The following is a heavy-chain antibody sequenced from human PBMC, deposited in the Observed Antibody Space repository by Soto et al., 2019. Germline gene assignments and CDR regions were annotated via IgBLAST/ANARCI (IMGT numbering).Heavy chain of an antibody. CDR3: AREVGYSSSWYAWYFDL. Sequence: QVQLQESGPGLVKPSETLSLTCTVSGGSISSYYWSWIRQPPGKGLEWIGYIYYSGSTNYNLSLKSRVTISVDTSKNQFSLKLSSVTAADTAVYYCAREVGYSSSWYAWYFDLWGRGTLVTVSS. V-gene: IGHV4-59*01. J-gene: IGHJ2*01. CDR2: IYYSGST. CDR1: GGSISSYY. D-gene: IGHD6-13*01.